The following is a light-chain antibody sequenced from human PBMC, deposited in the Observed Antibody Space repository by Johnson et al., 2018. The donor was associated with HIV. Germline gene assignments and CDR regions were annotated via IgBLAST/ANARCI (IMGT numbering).Light chain of an antibody. CDR1: SSNIGNKY. V-gene: IGLV1-51*02. J-gene: IGLJ1*01. Sequence: QLVLTQPPSVSAAPGQKVTISCSGSSSNIGNKYVSWYQQLPGTAPKLLIYENHKRPSGIPDRFSGSKSGTSASLAISGLQAEDEADYYCAAWDDSLNGSYGFGTGTKCTVL. CDR3: AAWDDSLNGSYG. CDR2: ENH.